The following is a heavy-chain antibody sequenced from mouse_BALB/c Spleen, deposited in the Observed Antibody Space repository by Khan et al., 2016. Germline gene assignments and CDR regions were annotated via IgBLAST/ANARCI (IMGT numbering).Heavy chain of an antibody. CDR3: AESMITTWYAY. CDR2: ISYSGST. CDR1: GYSITSDST. V-gene: IGHV3-2*02. D-gene: IGHD2-4*01. Sequence: EVQLQESGPGLVKPSQSLSLTCTVTGYSITSDSTWNWIRQFPGNKLERMWYISYSGSTSYKPSFKSRISITRDTSTNPFFLQLNSVTTEDTATXYKAESMITTWYAYGGKGTRLTVSA. J-gene: IGHJ3*01.